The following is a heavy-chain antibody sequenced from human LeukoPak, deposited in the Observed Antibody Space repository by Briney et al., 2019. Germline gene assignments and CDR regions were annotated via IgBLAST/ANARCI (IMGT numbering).Heavy chain of an antibody. CDR1: GYTFTGYY. CDR3: ARSRSVGYAKYDAFDI. CDR2: INPNSGGT. J-gene: IGHJ3*02. D-gene: IGHD5-18*01. V-gene: IGHV1-2*02. Sequence: GASVKVSCKASGYTFTGYYMHWVRQAPGQGLEWMGWINPNSGGTNYAQKFQGRVTMTRDTSISTAYMELSRLRSEDTAVYYCARSRSVGYAKYDAFDIWGQGTMVTVSS.